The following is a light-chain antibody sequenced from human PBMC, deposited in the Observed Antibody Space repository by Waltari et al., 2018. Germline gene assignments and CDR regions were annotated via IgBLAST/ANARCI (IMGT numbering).Light chain of an antibody. V-gene: IGLV1-44*01. J-gene: IGLJ1*01. CDR2: VNS. CDR1: SSNIGSNT. Sequence: QSVLTQPPSASGTPGQRVTISCSGSSSNIGSNTVNWFRHLPGTAPKLLIYVNSQRPSGVPDRFSGSKSGTSASLAISGLQSEDEADYYCAAWDGSLYVFGTGTKVTV. CDR3: AAWDGSLYV.